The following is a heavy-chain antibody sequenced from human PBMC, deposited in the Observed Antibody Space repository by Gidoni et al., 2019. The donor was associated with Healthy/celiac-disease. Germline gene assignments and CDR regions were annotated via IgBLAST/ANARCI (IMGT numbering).Heavy chain of an antibody. D-gene: IGHD3-10*01. J-gene: IGHJ4*02. CDR3: ARRLGASGGLDY. Sequence: EVQLVESGGGLVQPGGSLRLSCAASGFTFSSYAMHWVRQAPGKGLEYVSAISSNGGSTYYAISVKGRFTISRDNSKNTLYLQMGSLRAEDMAVYYCARRLGASGGLDYWGQGTLVTVSS. V-gene: IGHV3-64*01. CDR2: ISSNGGST. CDR1: GFTFSSYA.